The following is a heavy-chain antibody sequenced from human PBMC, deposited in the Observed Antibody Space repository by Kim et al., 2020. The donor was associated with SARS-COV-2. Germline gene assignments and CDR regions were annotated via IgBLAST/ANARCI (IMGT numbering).Heavy chain of an antibody. CDR1: GFTFSSYA. CDR3: AKYSLIAAETIFHNPGYFDY. D-gene: IGHD6-13*01. Sequence: GGSLRLSCAASGFTFSSYAMSWVRQAPGKGLEWVSAISGSGGSTYYADSVKGRFTISRDNSKNTLYLQMNSLRAEDTAVYYCAKYSLIAAETIFHNPGYFDYWGQGALVTISS. CDR2: ISGSGGST. V-gene: IGHV3-23*01. J-gene: IGHJ4*02.